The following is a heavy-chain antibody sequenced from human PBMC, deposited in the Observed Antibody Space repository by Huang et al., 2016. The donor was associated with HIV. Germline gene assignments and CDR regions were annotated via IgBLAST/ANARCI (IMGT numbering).Heavy chain of an antibody. D-gene: IGHD3-16*01. CDR2: INHAGGT. V-gene: IGHV4-34*02. CDR3: AREIMISFGGPFDS. Sequence: QVQLEQWGAGLLKPSETLSLTCAVYGGSFSGYFWNWIRQSPGKGLEWIGQINHAGGTDDNPSLKSRATISVDTSKNQFSLKLTSVTAADTAIYYCAREIMISFGGPFDSWGHGNLVTVSS. J-gene: IGHJ5*01. CDR1: GGSFSGYF.